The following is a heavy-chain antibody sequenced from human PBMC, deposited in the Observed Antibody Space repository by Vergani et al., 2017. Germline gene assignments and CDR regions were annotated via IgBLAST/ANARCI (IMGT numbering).Heavy chain of an antibody. CDR2: ISYDGSNK. CDR1: GFTFSSYG. Sequence: QVQLVESGGGVVQPGRSLRLSCAASGFTFSSYGMHWVSQAPGKGLEWVAVISYDGSNKYYADSGKGRFTISRDNSKNTLYLQMNSLRAEDTAVYYCAKPTGYSSSPYYFDYWGQGTLVTVSS. V-gene: IGHV3-30*18. J-gene: IGHJ4*02. D-gene: IGHD6-13*01. CDR3: AKPTGYSSSPYYFDY.